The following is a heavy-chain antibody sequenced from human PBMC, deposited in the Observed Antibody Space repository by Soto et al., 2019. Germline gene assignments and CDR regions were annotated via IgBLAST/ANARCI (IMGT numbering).Heavy chain of an antibody. V-gene: IGHV3-48*01. CDR2: ISSSSSTI. CDR3: ALRLGDPGRLYFDY. Sequence: PGGSLRLSCAASGFTFSSYSMNWVRQAPGKGLEWVSYISSSSSTIYYADSVKGRFTISRDNAKNSLYLQMNSLRAEDTAVYYCALRLGDPGRLYFDYWGQGTLVTVSS. D-gene: IGHD3-16*01. CDR1: GFTFSSYS. J-gene: IGHJ4*02.